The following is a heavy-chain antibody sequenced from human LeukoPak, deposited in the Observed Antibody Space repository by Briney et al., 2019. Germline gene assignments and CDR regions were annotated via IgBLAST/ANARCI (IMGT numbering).Heavy chain of an antibody. CDR1: GGSFSGCY. Sequence: PSETLSLTCAVYGGSFSGCYWSWRRQPPGKGLEGVGEMNHSGSTTYHPSLRSRVTLSVDTSTTQFSLKLSSVPAADTPVYYCAREARYGDYRRVREGSTHIDYWGQGTPVTVSS. CDR2: MNHSGST. J-gene: IGHJ4*02. D-gene: IGHD4-17*01. CDR3: AREARYGDYRRVREGSTHIDY. V-gene: IGHV4-34*01.